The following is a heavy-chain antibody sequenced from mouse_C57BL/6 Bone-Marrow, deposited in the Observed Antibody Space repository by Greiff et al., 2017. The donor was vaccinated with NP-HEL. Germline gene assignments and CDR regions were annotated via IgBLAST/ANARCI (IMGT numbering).Heavy chain of an antibody. CDR2: IRNKANGYTT. Sequence: EVHLVESGGGLVQPGGSLSLSCAASGFTFTDYYMSWVRQPPGQALEWLGFIRNKANGYTTEYSASLKGRFTISRENSQSILYLQMNALRAEDSATYYCARYEAYGVGYFDVWGTGTTVTVSS. J-gene: IGHJ1*03. D-gene: IGHD1-1*02. V-gene: IGHV7-3*01. CDR3: ARYEAYGVGYFDV. CDR1: GFTFTDYY.